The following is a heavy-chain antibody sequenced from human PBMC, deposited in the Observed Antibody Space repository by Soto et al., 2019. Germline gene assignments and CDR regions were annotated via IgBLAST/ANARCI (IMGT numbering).Heavy chain of an antibody. CDR2: IIPIFGTA. J-gene: IGHJ3*02. V-gene: IGHV1-69*13. Sequence: ASVKVSCKASGGTFSSYAISWVRQAPGQGLEWMGGIIPIFGTANYAQKLQGRVTITADESTSTAYMELSSLRPEDTAVYYCARGTRGSVLLDAFDIWGQGTMVTVSS. D-gene: IGHD3-10*01. CDR1: GGTFSSYA. CDR3: ARGTRGSVLLDAFDI.